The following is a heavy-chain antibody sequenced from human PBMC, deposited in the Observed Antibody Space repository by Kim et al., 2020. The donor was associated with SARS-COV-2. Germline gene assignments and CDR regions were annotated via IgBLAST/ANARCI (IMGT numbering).Heavy chain of an antibody. CDR1: GGSISSGDFY. CDR2: IDYTGTT. Sequence: SETLFLTCAVFGGSISSGDFYWGWIRQPPGKGLEWIGNIDYTGTTYYNPSLKSRVSMSVDSSKNQFSLRLTSLSAADTAVYYCARPYRRRGGGAWFDPWGQGTLVTVSS. CDR3: ARPYRRRGGGAWFDP. V-gene: IGHV4-39*01. J-gene: IGHJ5*02. D-gene: IGHD4-4*01.